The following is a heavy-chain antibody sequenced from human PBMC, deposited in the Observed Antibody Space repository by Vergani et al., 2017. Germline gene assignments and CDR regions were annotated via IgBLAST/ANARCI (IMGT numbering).Heavy chain of an antibody. Sequence: QVQLVQSGAEVKKPGASVKVSCKASGYTFTSYGISWVRQAPGQGLEWMGRIIPILGIANYAQKFQGRVTITADKSTSTAYMELSSLRSEDTAVYYCASERFLYYDSSGYYLGPFDYWGQGTLVTVSS. CDR2: IIPILGIA. V-gene: IGHV1-69*04. J-gene: IGHJ4*02. CDR3: ASERFLYYDSSGYYLGPFDY. CDR1: GYTFTSYG. D-gene: IGHD3-22*01.